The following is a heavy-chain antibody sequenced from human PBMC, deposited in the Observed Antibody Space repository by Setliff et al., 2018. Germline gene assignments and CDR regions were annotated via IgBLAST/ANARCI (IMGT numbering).Heavy chain of an antibody. D-gene: IGHD3-3*01. Sequence: PSETLSLTCTVSGDSISRAKYYWSWIRQSAGKGLECIGRIYTDGSTKYNPSLNSRVTLLIDTAKNQISLRLSSVTAADTAVYFCARVTGFSYMDVWGKWTTVTVSS. V-gene: IGHV4-61*02. CDR3: ARVTGFSYMDV. J-gene: IGHJ6*03. CDR2: IYTDGST. CDR1: GDSISRAKYY.